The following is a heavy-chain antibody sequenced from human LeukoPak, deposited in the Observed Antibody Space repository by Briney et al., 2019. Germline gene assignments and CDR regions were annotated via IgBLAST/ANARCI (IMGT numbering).Heavy chain of an antibody. Sequence: GGSLRLSCAASGFTFSSYWMHWVRQAPGKGLVWVSRINSDGSSTSYADSVKGRFTISRDNAKNTLYLQMNSLNTEDTAVYYCTTDLRWEIVKNNYWGQGTLVTVSS. J-gene: IGHJ4*02. V-gene: IGHV3-74*01. CDR2: INSDGSST. D-gene: IGHD5-12*01. CDR3: TTDLRWEIVKNNY. CDR1: GFTFSSYW.